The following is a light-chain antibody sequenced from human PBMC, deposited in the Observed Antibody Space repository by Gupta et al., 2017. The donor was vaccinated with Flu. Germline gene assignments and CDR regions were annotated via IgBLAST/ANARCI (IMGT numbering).Light chain of an antibody. CDR2: GAS. J-gene: IGKJ4*01. CDR1: ENVGSD. V-gene: IGKV3D-15*01. CDR3: QQYKTWPLT. Sequence: GETATLSCRAKENVGSDLAWYQQKPGQPPRLVMHGASARATGIPVRFSGTGSGTEFTLIISSLQSEDFALYFCQQYKTWPLTFGGGTKVEIK.